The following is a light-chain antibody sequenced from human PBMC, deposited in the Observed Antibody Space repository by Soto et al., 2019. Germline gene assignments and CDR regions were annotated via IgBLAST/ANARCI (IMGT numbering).Light chain of an antibody. CDR1: NSDVGVYNY. J-gene: IGLJ1*01. Sequence: QSALTQPASVSGSPGQSITISCTGTNSDVGVYNYVSWYQQHPGKAPKLIISDVSYRPSGVSNRFSGSKSGNTASLTISGLQAGDEADYYCNSYTSTSTYVFGTGTKVTVL. CDR3: NSYTSTSTYV. CDR2: DVS. V-gene: IGLV2-14*01.